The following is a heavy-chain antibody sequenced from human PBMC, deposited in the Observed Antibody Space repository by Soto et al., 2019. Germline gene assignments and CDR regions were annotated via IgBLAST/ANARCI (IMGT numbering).Heavy chain of an antibody. CDR2: INHSGST. J-gene: IGHJ6*02. D-gene: IGHD2-2*01. CDR3: AGDCSSTSCYAVYYYYGMDV. CDR1: GGSFSGYY. V-gene: IGHV4-34*01. Sequence: PSETQSLTCAVYGGSFSGYYWSWIHQHPGKGLEWIGEINHSGSTNYNPSLKSRVTISVDTSKNQFSLKLSSVTAADTAVYYCAGDCSSTSCYAVYYYYGMDVWGQGTTVTVSS.